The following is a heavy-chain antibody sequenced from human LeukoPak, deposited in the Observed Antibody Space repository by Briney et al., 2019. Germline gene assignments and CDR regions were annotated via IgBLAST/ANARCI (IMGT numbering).Heavy chain of an antibody. D-gene: IGHD6-19*01. V-gene: IGHV3-53*01. CDR2: IYNGDET. CDR3: ARAEQWLAFDY. J-gene: IGHJ4*02. CDR1: GFTVSSTS. Sequence: GGSLRLSCAASGFTVSSTSMSWVRQAPRKGLEWVSVIYNGDETNYADSVKGRFTISRDSSKNTLYLQMNSLRAEDTAVYFCARAEQWLAFDYWGQGTLVTVSS.